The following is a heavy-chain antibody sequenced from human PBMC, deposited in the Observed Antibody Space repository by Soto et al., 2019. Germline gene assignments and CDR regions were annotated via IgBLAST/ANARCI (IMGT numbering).Heavy chain of an antibody. V-gene: IGHV2-5*02. Sequence: QITLKESAPTRVKPTQTLTLTCTFSGFSLTSRPMGVGWIRQPPGKALEWLAFIYWDDDKRYSPSLGTRLTSAKDTSGNQVVLTMTNMDPVDTATYYCAHRLSGYNWNGGYFDYWGQGALVTVSS. CDR1: GFSLTSRPMG. CDR2: IYWDDDK. CDR3: AHRLSGYNWNGGYFDY. J-gene: IGHJ4*02. D-gene: IGHD1-1*01.